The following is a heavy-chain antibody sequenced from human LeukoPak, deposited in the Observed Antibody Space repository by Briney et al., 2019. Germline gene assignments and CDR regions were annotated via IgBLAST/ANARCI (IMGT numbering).Heavy chain of an antibody. CDR2: IYYSGST. V-gene: IGHV4-61*08. CDR1: GGSISSGGYY. CDR3: ARGENLYYYGSGSLQFDP. Sequence: SQTLSLTCTVSGGSISSGGYYWSGIRQPPGKGLEWIGYIYYSGSTNYNPSLKSRVTISVDTSKNQFSLKLSSVTAADTAVYYCARGENLYYYGSGSLQFDPWGQGTLVTVSS. D-gene: IGHD3-10*01. J-gene: IGHJ5*02.